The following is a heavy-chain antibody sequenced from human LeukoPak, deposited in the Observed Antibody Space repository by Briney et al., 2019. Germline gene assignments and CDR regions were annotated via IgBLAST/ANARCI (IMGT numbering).Heavy chain of an antibody. CDR3: AKDHCSRCSEDDYLDY. D-gene: IGHD2-15*01. V-gene: IGHV3-30*02. Sequence: PGGSLRLSCAASGFSFSGYGMHWVRQGPGKGLEWVAFIRSDGSNKYYADSVKGRFTVSRDNPKKTLDLQMNSLRGEDTAVYYCAKDHCSRCSEDDYLDYWGQGTLVTVSS. CDR2: IRSDGSNK. CDR1: GFSFSGYG. J-gene: IGHJ4*02.